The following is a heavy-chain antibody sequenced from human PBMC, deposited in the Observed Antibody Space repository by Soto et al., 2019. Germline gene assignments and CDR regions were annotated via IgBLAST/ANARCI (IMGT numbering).Heavy chain of an antibody. CDR1: GGSISSSSYY. CDR3: APFIGSHSGWFGR. V-gene: IGHV4-39*01. D-gene: IGHD3-10*01. CDR2: VSDSGST. J-gene: IGHJ5*02. Sequence: SETLSLTCTISGGSISSSSYYWGWIRQPPGQGLEWIGSVSDSGSTYYNPSLKSRLTMSMDTSKNQFSLNLYSVTAADTAVYYCAPFIGSHSGWFGRWGLGTLVTVSS.